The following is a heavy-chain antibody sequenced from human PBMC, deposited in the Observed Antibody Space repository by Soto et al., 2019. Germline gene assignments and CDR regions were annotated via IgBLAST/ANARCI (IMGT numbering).Heavy chain of an antibody. CDR2: IWNDGSNK. Sequence: QVQLVESGGGVVQPGRSLRLSCAASGFTFSSYGMHWVRQAPGKGLEWVAVIWNDGSNKYYADSVKGRFTISRDNSKNTLYLQMNSLRAEDTAVYYCATLEGSRYDFQIESMDVWGQGTTVTVSS. D-gene: IGHD3-3*01. V-gene: IGHV3-33*01. CDR1: GFTFSSYG. J-gene: IGHJ6*02. CDR3: ATLEGSRYDFQIESMDV.